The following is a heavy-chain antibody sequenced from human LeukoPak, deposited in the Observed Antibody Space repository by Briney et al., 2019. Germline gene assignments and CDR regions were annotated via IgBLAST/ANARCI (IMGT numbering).Heavy chain of an antibody. D-gene: IGHD6-13*01. CDR3: ARDLKQSRGSSWYDY. J-gene: IGHJ4*02. Sequence: GGSLRLSCAASGFTFSSYSMNWVRQAPGKGLEWVSYISSSSSTIYYADSVKGRFTISRDNAKNSLYLQMNSLRAEDTAVYYCARDLKQSRGSSWYDYWGQGTLVTVSS. CDR1: GFTFSSYS. V-gene: IGHV3-48*01. CDR2: ISSSSSTI.